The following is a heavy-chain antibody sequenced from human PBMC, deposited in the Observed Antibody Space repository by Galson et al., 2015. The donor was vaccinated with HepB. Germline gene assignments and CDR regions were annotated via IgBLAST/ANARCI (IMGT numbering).Heavy chain of an antibody. CDR2: ISSGSSTI. CDR1: GFTFSSYS. J-gene: IGHJ4*02. V-gene: IGHV3-48*01. CDR3: ANGGSYSSFDY. Sequence: SLRLSCAASGFTFSSYSLNWVRQAPGKGLEWVSYISSGSSTIYYADSMKGRFTISRDNAKNSLYLQMNSLRAEDTAVYYCANGGSYSSFDYWGQGTLVTVSS. D-gene: IGHD1-26*01.